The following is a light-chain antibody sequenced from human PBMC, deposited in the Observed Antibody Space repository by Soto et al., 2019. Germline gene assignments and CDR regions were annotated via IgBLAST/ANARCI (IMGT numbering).Light chain of an antibody. CDR2: GAS. J-gene: IGKJ1*01. V-gene: IGKV1-5*03. CDR1: ESISTW. Sequence: GDRVTITFLASESISTWLAWYQQKPGKAPKLLIYGASSLESGVPPRFSGDGSGTEFTLTISSLQRDDFGIYYCQQYSRLWSFGQGTKVDIK. CDR3: QQYSRLWS.